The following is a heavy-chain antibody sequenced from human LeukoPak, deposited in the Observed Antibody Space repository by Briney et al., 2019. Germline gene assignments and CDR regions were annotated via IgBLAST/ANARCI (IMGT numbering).Heavy chain of an antibody. CDR1: GFTFSSYG. D-gene: IGHD3-22*01. Sequence: GGSLRLSCAASGFTFSSYGMHWVRQAPGKWLEWVAFIRYDGSNKYYADSVKGRFTISRDNSKNTLYLQMNSLRAEDTAVYYCAKSKVHSSGYYSPPNYYFDYWGQGTLVTVSS. CDR3: AKSKVHSSGYYSPPNYYFDY. V-gene: IGHV3-30*02. J-gene: IGHJ4*02. CDR2: IRYDGSNK.